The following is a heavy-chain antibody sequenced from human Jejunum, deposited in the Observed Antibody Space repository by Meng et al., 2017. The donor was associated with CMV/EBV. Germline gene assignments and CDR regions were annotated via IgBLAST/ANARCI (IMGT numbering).Heavy chain of an antibody. V-gene: IGHV4-39*01. CDR1: GSISSSSYY. D-gene: IGHD6-13*01. Sequence: GSISSSSYYWGWIRQPPGKGLEWIVSMHYSGSAYYNPSLKSRVTISVDTSKNQFSLRLRFVTAADTAVYYCARQPLEQQPIYFDYWGQGTRVTVSS. CDR2: MHYSGSA. CDR3: ARQPLEQQPIYFDY. J-gene: IGHJ4*02.